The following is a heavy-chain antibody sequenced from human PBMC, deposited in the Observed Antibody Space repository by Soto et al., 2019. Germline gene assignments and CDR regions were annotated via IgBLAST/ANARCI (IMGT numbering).Heavy chain of an antibody. D-gene: IGHD6-6*01. CDR2: ISYDGSNK. V-gene: IGHV3-30*18. CDR3: AKYFEYSSSLYYYLYTMDV. Sequence: GGSLRLSCAASGFTFSSYGMHWVRQAPGKGLEWVAVISYDGSNKYYADSVKGRFTISRDNSKNTLYLQLNSLRAEDTAVFYCAKYFEYSSSLYYYLYTMDVWGQETTVTVSS. CDR1: GFTFSSYG. J-gene: IGHJ6*02.